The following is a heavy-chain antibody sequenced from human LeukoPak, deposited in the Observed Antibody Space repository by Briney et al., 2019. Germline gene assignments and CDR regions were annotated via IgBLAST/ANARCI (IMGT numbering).Heavy chain of an antibody. J-gene: IGHJ4*02. CDR2: ISYDGSNK. CDR3: ARTSIAVAGTEYDY. D-gene: IGHD6-19*01. CDR1: GFTFSRYS. V-gene: IGHV3-30*03. Sequence: PGGSLRLSCAASGFTFSRYSMNWVRQAPGKGLEWVAVISYDGSNKYYADSVKGRFTISRDNSKNTLYLQMNSLRAEDTAVYYCARTSIAVAGTEYDYWGQGTLVTVSS.